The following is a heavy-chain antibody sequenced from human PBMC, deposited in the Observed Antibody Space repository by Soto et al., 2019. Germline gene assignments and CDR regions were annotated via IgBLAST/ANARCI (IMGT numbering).Heavy chain of an antibody. V-gene: IGHV1-46*01. Sequence: GASVKVSCKASGYTFTSYYMHWVRQAPGQRLEWMGIINPSGGSTSYAQKFQDRVTITRDTSTSTVYMELSSLRSEDTAVYYWAREDSNSAGGGFDYWGQGTMVTVSS. J-gene: IGHJ4*02. D-gene: IGHD6-6*01. CDR3: AREDSNSAGGGFDY. CDR1: GYTFTSYY. CDR2: INPSGGST.